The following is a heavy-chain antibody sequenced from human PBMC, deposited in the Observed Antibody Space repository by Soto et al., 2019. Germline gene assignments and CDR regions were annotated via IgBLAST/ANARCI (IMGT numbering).Heavy chain of an antibody. CDR2: IWYDGSNK. V-gene: IGHV3-33*01. J-gene: IGHJ4*02. D-gene: IGHD2-2*02. CDR1: GFTFSSYG. CDR3: ARGGFVVPAAISDY. Sequence: QVQLVESGGGVVQPGRSLRLSCAASGFTFSSYGMHWVRQAPGKGLEWVAVIWYDGSNKYYADSVKGRFTISRDNSKNTLYLQMNSLRAEDTAVYYCARGGFVVPAAISDYWGQGTLVTVSS.